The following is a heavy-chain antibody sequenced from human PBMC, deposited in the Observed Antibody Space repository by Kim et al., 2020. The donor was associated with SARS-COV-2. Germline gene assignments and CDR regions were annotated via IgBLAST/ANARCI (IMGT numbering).Heavy chain of an antibody. V-gene: IGHV4-31*03. J-gene: IGHJ6*02. CDR3: ARDNIVVVPAALDYYYYGMDV. CDR1: GGSISSGGYY. D-gene: IGHD2-2*01. Sequence: SETLSLTCTVSGGSISSGGYYWSWIRQHPGKGLEWIGYIYYSGSTYYNPSLKSRVTISVDTSKNQFSLKLSSVTAADTAVYYCARDNIVVVPAALDYYYYGMDVWGQGTTVTVSS. CDR2: IYYSGST.